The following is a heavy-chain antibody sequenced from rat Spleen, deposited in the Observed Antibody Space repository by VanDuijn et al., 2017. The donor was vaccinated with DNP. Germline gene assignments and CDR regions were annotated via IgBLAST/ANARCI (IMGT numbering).Heavy chain of an antibody. J-gene: IGHJ1*01. V-gene: IGHV5-7*01. CDR3: ARLGYISYISSYWSFDF. D-gene: IGHD1-2*01. CDR2: ISYDGGGT. Sequence: EVQLVESGGGLVQPGRSLKLSCAASRFTFSDYNMAWVRQAPKKGLEWVATISYDGGGTFYRDSVKGRFTISRDNTKTTLYLQLDSLRSEDTATYYCARLGYISYISSYWSFDFWGPGTMVTVSS. CDR1: RFTFSDYN.